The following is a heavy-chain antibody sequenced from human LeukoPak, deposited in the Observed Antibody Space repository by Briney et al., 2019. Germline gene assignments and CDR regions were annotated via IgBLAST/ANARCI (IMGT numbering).Heavy chain of an antibody. CDR3: ARFPSDFTSVRGVISGIDY. V-gene: IGHV4-4*07. CDR1: GGSISSYY. Sequence: SETLSLTCTLSGGSISSYYWSCIRQPAGQGLQWIGRMYTSGSTNYNPSLKSRVTMSVDTSKNHFSLKLSTVTAADAAVYYCARFPSDFTSVRGVISGIDYWGQGTPVTVSS. CDR2: MYTSGST. D-gene: IGHD3-10*01. J-gene: IGHJ4*02.